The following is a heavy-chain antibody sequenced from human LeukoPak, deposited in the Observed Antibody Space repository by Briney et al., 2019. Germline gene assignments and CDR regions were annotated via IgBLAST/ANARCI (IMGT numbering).Heavy chain of an antibody. CDR1: GFTFSSYS. J-gene: IGHJ4*02. Sequence: SGGSLRLSCAASGFTFSSYSMNWVRQAPGKGLEWVSYISSSSSTIYYADSVKGRFTISRDNAKNSLYLQMNSLRAEDTAVYYCARALGGYVVGGIGTHYWGQGTLVTVSS. V-gene: IGHV3-48*01. CDR3: ARALGGYVVGGIGTHY. D-gene: IGHD5-12*01. CDR2: ISSSSSTI.